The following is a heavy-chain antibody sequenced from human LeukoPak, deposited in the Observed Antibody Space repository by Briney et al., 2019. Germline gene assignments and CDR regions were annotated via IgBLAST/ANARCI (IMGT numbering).Heavy chain of an antibody. D-gene: IGHD5-24*01. Sequence: SETLSLTCAVYGGSFSGYYWSWIRQPPGKGLEWIGEINHSGSTYYNPSLKSRVTISVDTSKNRFSLKLSSVTAADTAVYYCAGGYKYAYYYYYYMDVWGKGTTVTVSS. J-gene: IGHJ6*03. CDR3: AGGYKYAYYYYYYMDV. CDR2: INHSGST. CDR1: GGSFSGYY. V-gene: IGHV4-34*01.